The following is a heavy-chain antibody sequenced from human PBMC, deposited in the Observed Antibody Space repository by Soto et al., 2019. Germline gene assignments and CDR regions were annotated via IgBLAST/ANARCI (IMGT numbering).Heavy chain of an antibody. CDR3: ARVGYTDYYSSYGMEV. V-gene: IGHV1-18*01. Sequence: QVQLVQSGAEVKKPGASVKVSCKASGYTFTTYGISWVRQAPGQGLEWMGWINPYNGNTNYAQKLQGRVTMTTDTATSTVNMELRSLRSDDQAVYYCARVGYTDYYSSYGMEVWGQGATVTVS. CDR2: INPYNGNT. J-gene: IGHJ6*02. D-gene: IGHD5-12*01. CDR1: GYTFTTYG.